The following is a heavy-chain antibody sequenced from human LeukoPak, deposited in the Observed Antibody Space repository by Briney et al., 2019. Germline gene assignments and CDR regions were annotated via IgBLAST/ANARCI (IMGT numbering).Heavy chain of an antibody. CDR2: IYSGGST. Sequence: PGGSLSLTCAGSGFTVISNYLSWVRQAPGKGLEWVSVIYSGGSTYYADSVKGRFTISRHNSKNTLYLQMNSLRAEDTAVYYCARNVVDQFYFEYWGHRNPVTVSS. CDR3: ARNVVDQFYFEY. D-gene: IGHD2-15*01. J-gene: IGHJ4*03. V-gene: IGHV3-53*04. CDR1: GFTVISNY.